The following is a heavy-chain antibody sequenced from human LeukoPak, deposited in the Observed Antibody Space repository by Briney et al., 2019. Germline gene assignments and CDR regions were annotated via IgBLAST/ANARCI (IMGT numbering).Heavy chain of an antibody. D-gene: IGHD3-10*01. J-gene: IGHJ4*02. Sequence: SETLSLTCTVSGTSISTHYWSWIRQPPGKGLEWVGYLYYSGSTSYNPSLKSRVTISVDTSKNQFSLRLSSVTAADTAVYYCARAGSGYSFDYWGQGTLVTVSS. CDR3: ARAGSGYSFDY. CDR1: GTSISTHY. V-gene: IGHV4-59*08. CDR2: LYYSGST.